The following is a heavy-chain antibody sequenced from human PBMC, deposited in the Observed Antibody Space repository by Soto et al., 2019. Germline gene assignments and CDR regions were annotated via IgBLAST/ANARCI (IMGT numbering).Heavy chain of an antibody. Sequence: ASVKVSCKASGYTFTTYAMFWVRQAPGQRLEWMEWINAGNGDTKYSQKFQGRVTITRDTFATTAYMELSSLTSEDTAVYYCARGASSSWTSLDYWGQGTLVTVSS. CDR1: GYTFTTYA. J-gene: IGHJ4*02. V-gene: IGHV1-3*01. D-gene: IGHD6-13*01. CDR2: INAGNGDT. CDR3: ARGASSSWTSLDY.